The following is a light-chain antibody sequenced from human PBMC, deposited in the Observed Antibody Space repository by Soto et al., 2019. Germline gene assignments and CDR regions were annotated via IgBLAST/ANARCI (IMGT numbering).Light chain of an antibody. Sequence: QSVLTQSSSASASLGSSVKLTCTLSSGHSSYIIAWHQQQPGKAPRYLMKLESSGSYDKESGVPDRFSGSSSGADRYLTISNLPFEDEADYYCETWDSNTWVFGGGTKLTVL. CDR1: SGHSSYI. CDR3: ETWDSNTWV. J-gene: IGLJ3*02. CDR2: LESSGSY. V-gene: IGLV4-60*02.